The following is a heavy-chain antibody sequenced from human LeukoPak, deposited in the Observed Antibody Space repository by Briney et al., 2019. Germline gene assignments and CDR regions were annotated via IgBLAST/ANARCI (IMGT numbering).Heavy chain of an antibody. J-gene: IGHJ4*02. CDR3: ARDRLLITVAGTVDQ. Sequence: GMSLRLSCAASGFTFSSYPMHWVRQAPGKGLEWVAVISYDGTNKWYADSVQGRFAISRDNSKNTLYLQMNSLRPEDTAVYYCARDRLLITVAGTVDQWGRGTLVTVSS. CDR1: GFTFSSYP. D-gene: IGHD6-19*01. V-gene: IGHV3-30*09. CDR2: ISYDGTNK.